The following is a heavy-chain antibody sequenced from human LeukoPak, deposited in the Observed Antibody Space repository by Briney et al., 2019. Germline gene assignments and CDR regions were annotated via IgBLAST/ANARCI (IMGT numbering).Heavy chain of an antibody. CDR2: ISAYNGNT. V-gene: IGHV1-18*01. Sequence: ASVKVSCKASGYTFTSYGISWVRRAPGQGLEWMGWISAYNGNTNYAQKLQGRVTMTTDTSTSTAYMELRSLRSDDTAVYYCARAGVLYDYVWGSYLDYWGQGTLVTVSS. CDR3: ARAGVLYDYVWGSYLDY. D-gene: IGHD3-16*02. CDR1: GYTFTSYG. J-gene: IGHJ4*02.